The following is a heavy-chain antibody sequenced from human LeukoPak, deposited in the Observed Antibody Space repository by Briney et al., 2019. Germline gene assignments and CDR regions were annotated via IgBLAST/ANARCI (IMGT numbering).Heavy chain of an antibody. Sequence: SETLSLTCTVSGGSISSYYWSWIRQPPGKGLEWIGYIYYSGSTNYNPSLKSRVTISVGTSKNQFSLKLSSVTAADTAAYYCARSRGYYDSSGYYKPYYFDYWGQGTLVTVSS. D-gene: IGHD3-22*01. CDR2: IYYSGST. V-gene: IGHV4-59*01. CDR1: GGSISSYY. CDR3: ARSRGYYDSSGYYKPYYFDY. J-gene: IGHJ4*02.